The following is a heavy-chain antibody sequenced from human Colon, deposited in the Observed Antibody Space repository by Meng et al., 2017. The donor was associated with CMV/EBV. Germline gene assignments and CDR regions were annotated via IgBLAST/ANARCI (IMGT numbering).Heavy chain of an antibody. CDR3: AKIGKVDTSGWPPDS. D-gene: IGHD6-19*01. J-gene: IGHJ5*02. Sequence: GGSLRLSCAASGFHFRSYEMSWVRQAPGKGPEWVSVISGTGSITYYTDSVKGRFIISRDNSNLHLQMNSLRAEDTAVYFCAKIGKVDTSGWPPDSWGQGTLVTVSS. CDR1: GFHFRSYE. CDR2: ISGTGSIT. V-gene: IGHV3-23*01.